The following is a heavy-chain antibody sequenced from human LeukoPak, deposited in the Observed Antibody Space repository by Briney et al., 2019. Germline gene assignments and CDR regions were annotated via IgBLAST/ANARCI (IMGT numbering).Heavy chain of an antibody. Sequence: MSSETLSLTCTVSGGSISSSSYYWGWIRQPPGKGLEWIGSIYYTGSTNYNPSLKSRVTISVDTSKNQFSLKLSSVTAADTAVYYCARWYSSSWYGYYYYYMDVWGKGTTVTVSS. D-gene: IGHD6-13*01. J-gene: IGHJ6*03. V-gene: IGHV4-39*07. CDR2: IYYTGST. CDR1: GGSISSSSYY. CDR3: ARWYSSSWYGYYYYYMDV.